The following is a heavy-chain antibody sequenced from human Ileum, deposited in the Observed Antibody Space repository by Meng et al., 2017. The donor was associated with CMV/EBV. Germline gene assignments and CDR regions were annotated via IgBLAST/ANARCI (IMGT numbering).Heavy chain of an antibody. Sequence: LSMHWVRQAPGKGLEWMGGIDPEDAETLYAQKFQGRVNMTEDTFTDTADMELSSLRSEDTAVYYCVTHVGNCRGGYCYSNFVAYFDYWGQGTLVTVSS. D-gene: IGHD2-15*01. CDR3: VTHVGNCRGGYCYSNFVAYFDY. V-gene: IGHV1-24*01. J-gene: IGHJ4*02. CDR2: IDPEDAET. CDR1: LS.